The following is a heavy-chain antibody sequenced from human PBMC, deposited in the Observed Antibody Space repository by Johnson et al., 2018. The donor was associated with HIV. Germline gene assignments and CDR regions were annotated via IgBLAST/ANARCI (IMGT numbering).Heavy chain of an antibody. J-gene: IGHJ3*02. V-gene: IGHV3-23*04. Sequence: VHLVEPGGGLVQPGRSLRLPCAASGSTFSSYAMSWVRQAPGQGLQWVSAISGSGGSTYYADSVKCRFTISRDNSKNTLYLQMNSLRAEDTAVYYCARDDILTGYYDAFDIWGQGTMVTVSS. CDR1: GSTFSSYA. D-gene: IGHD3-9*01. CDR3: ARDDILTGYYDAFDI. CDR2: ISGSGGST.